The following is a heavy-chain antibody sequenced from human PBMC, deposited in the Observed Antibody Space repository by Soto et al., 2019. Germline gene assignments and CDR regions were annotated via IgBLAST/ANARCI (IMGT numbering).Heavy chain of an antibody. CDR2: ISYDGSNK. D-gene: IGHD1-26*01. CDR1: GFTFSSYA. J-gene: IGHJ4*02. CDR3: ARDTWANFDY. V-gene: IGHV3-30-3*01. Sequence: QVQLVESGGGVVQPGRSLRLSCAASGFTFSSYAMHWVRQAPGKGLEWVAVISYDGSNKYYADSVKGRFTISRDNCKNPLYLQMNSLRAEDTAVYYCARDTWANFDYWGQGTLVTVSS.